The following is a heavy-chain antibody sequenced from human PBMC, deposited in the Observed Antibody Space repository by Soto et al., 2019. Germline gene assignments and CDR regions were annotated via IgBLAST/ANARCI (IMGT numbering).Heavy chain of an antibody. V-gene: IGHV3-11*01. D-gene: IGHD3-22*01. CDR3: AREVKTYDSSGYNI. Sequence: GGVLRLSCAASGVIFSDYYMSWIRQAPGKGLEWVSYISSSGSTIYYADSVKGRFTISRDNAKNSLYLQMNSLRAEDTAVYYCAREVKTYDSSGYNIWGQGTMVTVSS. CDR2: ISSSGSTI. J-gene: IGHJ3*02. CDR1: GVIFSDYY.